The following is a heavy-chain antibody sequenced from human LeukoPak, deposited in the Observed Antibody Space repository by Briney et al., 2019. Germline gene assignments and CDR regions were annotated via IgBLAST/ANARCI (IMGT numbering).Heavy chain of an antibody. CDR1: SASISSGSLY. J-gene: IGHJ4*02. V-gene: IGHV4-61*02. CDR3: ARSPDYDSTGYDY. CDR2: VYTSGTT. D-gene: IGHD3-22*01. Sequence: SQTLSLTCTVSSASISSGSLYWNWIRHPAGRGLEGIGRVYTSGTTNYNPSLESRVTISVDSSRNHSSLKLSSVTAADTAVYYCARSPDYDSTGYDYWGQGTLVTVSS.